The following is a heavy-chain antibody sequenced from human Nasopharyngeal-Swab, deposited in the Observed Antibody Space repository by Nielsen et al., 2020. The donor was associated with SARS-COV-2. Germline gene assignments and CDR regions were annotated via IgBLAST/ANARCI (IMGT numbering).Heavy chain of an antibody. V-gene: IGHV3-11*06. CDR3: ARNPRIAVAGRGTDDHYYMDV. J-gene: IGHJ6*03. Sequence: GESLKISCAASGFTFSDYYMSWIRQAPGKGLEWVSYISSSSSYTNYADSVKGRFTISRDNAKNSLYLQMNSLRAEDTAVYYCARNPRIAVAGRGTDDHYYMDVWGKGTTVTVSS. D-gene: IGHD6-19*01. CDR1: GFTFSDYY. CDR2: ISSSSSYT.